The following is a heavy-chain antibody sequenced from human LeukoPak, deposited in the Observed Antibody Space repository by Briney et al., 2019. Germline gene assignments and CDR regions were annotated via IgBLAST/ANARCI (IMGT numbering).Heavy chain of an antibody. D-gene: IGHD1-26*01. J-gene: IGHJ4*02. V-gene: IGHV3-53*01. CDR3: ARVHPGGHRES. CDR2: IYSGGST. Sequence: GGSLRLSCAASGFTVSSNYMSWVRQAPGKGLEWVSVIYSGGSTYYADSVKGRFTISRDNSKNTLYLQMNSLRAEDTVVYYCARVHPGGHRESWGQGTLVTVSS. CDR1: GFTVSSNY.